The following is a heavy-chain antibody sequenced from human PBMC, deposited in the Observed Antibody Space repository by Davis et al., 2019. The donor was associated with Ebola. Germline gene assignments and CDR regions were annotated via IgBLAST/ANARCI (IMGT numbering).Heavy chain of an antibody. V-gene: IGHV3-48*03. CDR1: GFTFSSYE. J-gene: IGHJ6*02. CDR3: AKDLGSSSSVVYYYYGMDV. D-gene: IGHD6-6*01. CDR2: ISSSGSTI. Sequence: GGSLRLSCAASGFTFSSYEMNWVRQAPGKGLEWVSYISSSGSTIYYADSVKGRFTISRDNAKNSLYLQMNSLRTEDTALYYCAKDLGSSSSVVYYYYGMDVWGQGTTVTVSS.